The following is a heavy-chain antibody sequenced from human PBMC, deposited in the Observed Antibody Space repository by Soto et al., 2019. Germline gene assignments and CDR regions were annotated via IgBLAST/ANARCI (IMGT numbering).Heavy chain of an antibody. V-gene: IGHV1-18*01. CDR1: GYTFTSYD. J-gene: IGHJ4*02. D-gene: IGHD3-10*01. CDR2: ISAYNANT. Sequence: QVPLVQSGAEVRKPGASVKVSCKASGYTFTSYDISWVRQAPGQGLEWMGWISAYNANTNYAQKFQGRVTMTTDTSTSTAYMELRGLRSDDTAVYYCARDPYGSGSYLTFDYWGQGTLVTVSS. CDR3: ARDPYGSGSYLTFDY.